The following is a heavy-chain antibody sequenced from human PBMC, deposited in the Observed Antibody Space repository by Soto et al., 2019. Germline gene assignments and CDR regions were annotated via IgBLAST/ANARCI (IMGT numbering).Heavy chain of an antibody. CDR2: IYYSGST. J-gene: IGHJ4*02. D-gene: IGHD4-17*01. CDR1: GGSISSYY. V-gene: IGHV4-59*12. Sequence: SETLSLTCTVSGGSISSYYWSWIRQPPGKGLEWIGYIYYSGSTNYNPSLKSRVTISVDTSKNQFSLKLSSVTAADTAVYYCARESSRDYHFDYWGQGTRGTVSS. CDR3: ARESSRDYHFDY.